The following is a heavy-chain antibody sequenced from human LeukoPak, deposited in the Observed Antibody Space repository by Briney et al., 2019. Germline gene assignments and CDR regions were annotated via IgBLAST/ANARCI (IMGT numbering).Heavy chain of an antibody. Sequence: ASVKVSCKASGYTFTSYGISWVRQAPGQGLEWMGWISAYNGNTNYAQKLQGRVTMTTDTSTSTAYMELRSLRSEDTAVYYCARLAARPLGSSSWYYFDYWGQGTLVTVSS. CDR1: GYTFTSYG. CDR2: ISAYNGNT. J-gene: IGHJ4*02. V-gene: IGHV1-18*01. CDR3: ARLAARPLGSSSWYYFDY. D-gene: IGHD6-13*01.